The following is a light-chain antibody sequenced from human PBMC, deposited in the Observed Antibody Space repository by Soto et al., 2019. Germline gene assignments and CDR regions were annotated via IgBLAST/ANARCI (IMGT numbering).Light chain of an antibody. J-gene: IGKJ2*01. CDR1: QSVSSSY. V-gene: IGKV3-20*01. CDR2: SAS. CDR3: QQYGSSPQT. Sequence: EIVLTQSPGTLSLSPGERATLSCRASQSVSSSYLAWNQQKPGQAPRLLIYSASSRATGIPDRFSGSGSGTDFPRTISRLEPEDFAVYYCQQYGSSPQTFGGGTKLEIK.